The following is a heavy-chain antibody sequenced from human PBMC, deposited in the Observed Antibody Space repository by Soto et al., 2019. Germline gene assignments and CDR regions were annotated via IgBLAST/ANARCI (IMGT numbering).Heavy chain of an antibody. CDR2: INSDGSST. V-gene: IGHV3-74*01. CDR3: ARVGPDPQPSTQQPDY. CDR1: GFTFSSYW. D-gene: IGHD6-13*01. Sequence: GGSLRLSCAASGFTFSSYWMHWVRQAPGKGLVWVSRINSDGSSTSYADSVEGRFTISRDNAKNTLYLQMNSLRAEDTAVYYCARVGPDPQPSTQQPDYWAQGTLVTVSS. J-gene: IGHJ4*02.